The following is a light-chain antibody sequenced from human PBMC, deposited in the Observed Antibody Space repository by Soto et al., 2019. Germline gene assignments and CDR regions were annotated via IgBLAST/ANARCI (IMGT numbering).Light chain of an antibody. V-gene: IGKV3-20*01. CDR3: QQYGSSSWT. J-gene: IGKJ1*01. CDR1: QSVSNNF. CDR2: GAS. Sequence: LSVSPGARATLSCRSSQSVSNNFLAWYQQKLGQAPRLLIYGASSRATGIPDRFSGSGSGTDFTLTISRLEPEDFAVYYCQQYGSSSWTFGQGTKVDIK.